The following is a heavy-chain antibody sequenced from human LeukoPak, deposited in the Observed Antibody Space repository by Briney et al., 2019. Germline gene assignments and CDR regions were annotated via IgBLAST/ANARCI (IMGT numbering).Heavy chain of an antibody. Sequence: GGSLRLSCAASGFTFSNAWMSWVRQAPGKGPEWVGRIKSKTDGGTTDYAAPVKGRFTISRDDSKNTLYLQMNSLKTEDTAVYYCTTDVDDFWSGYNWFDPWGQGTLVTVSS. D-gene: IGHD3-3*01. CDR2: IKSKTDGGTT. J-gene: IGHJ5*02. V-gene: IGHV3-15*01. CDR3: TTDVDDFWSGYNWFDP. CDR1: GFTFSNAW.